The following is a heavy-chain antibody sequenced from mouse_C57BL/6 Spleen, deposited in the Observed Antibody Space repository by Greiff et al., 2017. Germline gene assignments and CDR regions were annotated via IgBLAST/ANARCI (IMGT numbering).Heavy chain of an antibody. Sequence: EVQLQQSGPELVKPGASVKIPCKASGYTFTDYNMDWVKQSHGKSLEWIGDINPNNGGTIYNQKFKGKATLTVDKSSSTAYMERRSLTSEDTAVYYCASSQLAFAYWGQGTLVTVSA. J-gene: IGHJ3*01. CDR1: GYTFTDYN. CDR3: ASSQLAFAY. CDR2: INPNNGGT. D-gene: IGHD4-1*02. V-gene: IGHV1-18*01.